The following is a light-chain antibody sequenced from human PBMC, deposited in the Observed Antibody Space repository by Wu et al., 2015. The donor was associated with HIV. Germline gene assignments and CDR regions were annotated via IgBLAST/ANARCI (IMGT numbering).Light chain of an antibody. V-gene: IGKV1-9*01. CDR1: QGINNY. Sequence: QLTQSPDSLSASVGDRVTIVCRASQGINNYLAWYQQKPGKAPNLLIYGASTLQGGVPSRFSGSGSGTNFSLTISSLQPEDSATYYCHQFYIHPRSFGQGTKQEIK. J-gene: IGKJ2*03. CDR3: HQFYIHPRS. CDR2: GAS.